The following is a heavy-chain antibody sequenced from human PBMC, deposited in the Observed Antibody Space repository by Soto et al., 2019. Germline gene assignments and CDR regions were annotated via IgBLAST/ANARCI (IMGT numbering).Heavy chain of an antibody. Sequence: EVQLLESGGGLVQPGGSLRLSCAASGFTFSSYAMSWVRQAPGKGLEWVSAISGSGGSTYYADSVKGRFTISRDNSNTARYLQMNSLRAEDTAVYYCAKGLWFGELFSRFDYWGQGTLVTVSS. CDR1: GFTFSSYA. CDR3: AKGLWFGELFSRFDY. J-gene: IGHJ4*02. CDR2: ISGSGGST. V-gene: IGHV3-23*01. D-gene: IGHD3-10*01.